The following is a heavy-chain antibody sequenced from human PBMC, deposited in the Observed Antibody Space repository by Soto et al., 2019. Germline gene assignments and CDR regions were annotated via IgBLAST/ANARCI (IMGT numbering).Heavy chain of an antibody. D-gene: IGHD3-9*01. CDR3: ARVFDPPASYYDMDV. V-gene: IGHV3-66*01. CDR1: GFTISSNY. J-gene: IGHJ6*03. CDR2: IYSGGST. Sequence: GGSLRLSCAASGFTISSNYMSWVRQAPGKGLEWVSVIYSGGSTYYADSVKGRFTISRDNSKNTLYLQMNSLRAEDTAVYYWARVFDPPASYYDMDVWGKGTTVTVSS.